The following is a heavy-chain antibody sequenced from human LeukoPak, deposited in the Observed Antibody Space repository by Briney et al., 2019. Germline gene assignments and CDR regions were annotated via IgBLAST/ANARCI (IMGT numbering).Heavy chain of an antibody. CDR3: AKGGEMATIEESDY. J-gene: IGHJ4*02. V-gene: IGHV3-30*18. CDR2: ISYDGSIK. Sequence: GGSLRLSCAASGFTFSTYAMHWVRQVPGRGLEWVTVISYDGSIKYYADSVKGRFTISRDNSKNTVYLQMHSLRDEDTAVYYCAKGGEMATIEESDYWGQGTLVTVSS. CDR1: GFTFSTYA. D-gene: IGHD5-24*01.